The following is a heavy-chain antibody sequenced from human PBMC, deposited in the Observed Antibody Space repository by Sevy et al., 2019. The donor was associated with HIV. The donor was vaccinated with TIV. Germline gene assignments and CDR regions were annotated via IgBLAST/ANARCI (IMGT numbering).Heavy chain of an antibody. V-gene: IGHV3-30*02. D-gene: IGHD2-21*01. Sequence: GGSLRLSCAASGFSYSSYGMHWVRQAPGEGLEWGEYIQYDGSNKDYADSVKGRFTISRDNSKNTLDLQMNSLRVEDTAVYYCVKEGGGEGGDHWGQGTLVTVSS. CDR1: GFSYSSYG. J-gene: IGHJ4*02. CDR2: IQYDGSNK. CDR3: VKEGGGEGGDH.